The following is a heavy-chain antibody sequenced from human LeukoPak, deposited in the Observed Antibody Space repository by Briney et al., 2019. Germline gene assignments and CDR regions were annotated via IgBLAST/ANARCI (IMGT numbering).Heavy chain of an antibody. V-gene: IGHV3-21*01. CDR1: GFTFSSYS. CDR2: ISSSSSYM. CDR3: ARSSSPNWFDP. J-gene: IGHJ5*02. D-gene: IGHD6-13*01. Sequence: GGSLRLSCAASGFTFSSYSMNWVRQAPGKGLEWVSSISSSSSYMYYADSVKGRFTISRDNAKNSLYLQMNSLRAEDTAVYYCARSSSPNWFDPWGQGTLVTVSS.